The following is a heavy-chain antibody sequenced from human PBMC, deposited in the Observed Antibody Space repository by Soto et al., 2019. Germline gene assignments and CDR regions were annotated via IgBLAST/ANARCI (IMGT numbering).Heavy chain of an antibody. V-gene: IGHV4-59*01. D-gene: IGHD3-16*01. CDR2: IYHTGTT. CDR3: TRVPLDYTDGPDF. CDR1: GSSMSDYY. Sequence: QVQLQESGPGLVKPSGTLSLTCHVSGSSMSDYYWSWIRQSPGKGLEWFGYIYHTGTTNYNPSLKSRVTMSIDTPSNQFSLRVRSVTAADTAVYFCTRVPLDYTDGPDFWGQGTLVTVSS. J-gene: IGHJ4*02.